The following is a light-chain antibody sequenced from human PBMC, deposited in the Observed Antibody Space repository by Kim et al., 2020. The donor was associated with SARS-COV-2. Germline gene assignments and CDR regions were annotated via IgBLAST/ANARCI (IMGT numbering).Light chain of an antibody. J-gene: IGKJ4*01. CDR2: DAS. Sequence: SPGERATPSCRASQNIDTYLAWYQQRPGQAPRLLVYDASNRATGVPDRFSGSVSGTDFTLTISSLEPEDFAVYYCQQRSNWPPFTFGGGTKVDIK. V-gene: IGKV3-11*01. CDR1: QNIDTY. CDR3: QQRSNWPPFT.